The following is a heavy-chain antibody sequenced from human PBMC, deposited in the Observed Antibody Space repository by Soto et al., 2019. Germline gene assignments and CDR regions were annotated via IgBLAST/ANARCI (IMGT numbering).Heavy chain of an antibody. Sequence: GESLKISCKGSGYSFTSYWISWVRQMPGKGLEWMGRIDPSDSYTNYSPSFQGHVTISADKSISTAYLQWSRLKASDTAMHYCARRVANDYYYYGMDVWGQGTTVTVSS. CDR2: IDPSDSYT. D-gene: IGHD2-21*01. J-gene: IGHJ6*02. CDR1: GYSFTSYW. CDR3: ARRVANDYYYYGMDV. V-gene: IGHV5-10-1*01.